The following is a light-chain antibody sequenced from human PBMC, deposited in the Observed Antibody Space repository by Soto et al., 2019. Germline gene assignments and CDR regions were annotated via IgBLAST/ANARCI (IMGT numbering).Light chain of an antibody. CDR3: SSHTSSSTLVV. V-gene: IGLV2-14*01. Sequence: QSALTQPDSVSGSPGQSITISCTGSSSDVVGYNYVSWYQQPPGKAPTLMIYDVSNRPSGVSNRFSGSKSGTTASLTISGLQAEDEADYYCSSHTSSSTLVVFGGGTKLTVL. CDR2: DVS. CDR1: SSDVVGYNY. J-gene: IGLJ2*01.